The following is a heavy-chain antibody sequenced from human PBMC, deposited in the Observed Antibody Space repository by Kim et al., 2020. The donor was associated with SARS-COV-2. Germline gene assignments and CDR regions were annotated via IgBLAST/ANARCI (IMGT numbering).Heavy chain of an antibody. CDR1: GFTFSDYY. J-gene: IGHJ4*02. V-gene: IGHV3-11*01. CDR2: IGSSGSTI. Sequence: GGSLRLSCAASGFTFSDYYMSWIRQAPGKGLEWVSYIGSSGSTIYYAGSVKGRFTISRDNAKNSLYLQMNSLRTEDTAVYYWARGAPNLGYYYDSSERWGQGTLVTVSS. D-gene: IGHD3-22*01. CDR3: ARGAPNLGYYYDSSER.